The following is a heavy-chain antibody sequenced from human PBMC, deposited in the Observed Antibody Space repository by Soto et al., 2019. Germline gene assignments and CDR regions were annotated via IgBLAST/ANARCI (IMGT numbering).Heavy chain of an antibody. CDR1: GGSISSGGYY. Sequence: PSETLSLTCTVSGGSISSGGYYWSWIRQHPEKGLEWIGYIYYTGNTYYNASLKSRVTISVDTSNNQFSLKLSSVTAADTAVYCCAKGDNLGPKTGHAFDPWGQGIMVTVS. CDR2: IYYTGNT. CDR3: AKGDNLGPKTGHAFDP. V-gene: IGHV4-31*03. J-gene: IGHJ5*02. D-gene: IGHD1-1*01.